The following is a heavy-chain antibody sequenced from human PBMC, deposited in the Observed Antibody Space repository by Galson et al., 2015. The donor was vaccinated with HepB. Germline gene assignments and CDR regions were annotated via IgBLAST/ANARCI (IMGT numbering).Heavy chain of an antibody. J-gene: IGHJ6*02. CDR3: VKASGADSKYVKYHYYNGMDV. D-gene: IGHD4-11*01. CDR1: GFTFSSYA. CDR2: ISAGSGRT. Sequence: SLRLSCAASGFTFSSYAMSWVRQAPGKGLQWVSGISAGSGRTYYADSMKGRFTISRDNSKNRLYLQMNSLRAEDSAVYYCVKASGADSKYVKYHYYNGMDVWGQGTTVTVSS. V-gene: IGHV3-23*01.